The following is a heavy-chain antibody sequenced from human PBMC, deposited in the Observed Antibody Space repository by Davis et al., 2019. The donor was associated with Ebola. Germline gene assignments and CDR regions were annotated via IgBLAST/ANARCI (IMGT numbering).Heavy chain of an antibody. V-gene: IGHV3-25*04. CDR3: TTDTVYDFWSGYLTGYYYGMDV. D-gene: IGHD3-3*01. Sequence: GGSLRLSCAASGFTFSSNTMTWVRQAPGNGLELVGQVNPNGGSTYLMDSGKDRFNTSRDNAKNTLHPQMNSLKTEDTAVYYCTTDTVYDFWSGYLTGYYYGMDVWGKGTTVTVSS. CDR2: VNPNGGST. CDR1: GFTFSSNT. J-gene: IGHJ6*04.